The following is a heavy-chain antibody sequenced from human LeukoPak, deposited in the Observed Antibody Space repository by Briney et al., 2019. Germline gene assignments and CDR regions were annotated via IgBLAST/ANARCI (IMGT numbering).Heavy chain of an antibody. J-gene: IGHJ4*02. V-gene: IGHV3-33*01. Sequence: GRSLRLSCAASGFTFSSYGMHWVRQAPGKGLEWVAVIWYDGSNKYYADSVKGRFTISRDNSKNTLYLQMNSLRAEDTAVYYCATRNRITGTTLHYFDYWGQGTLVTVSS. CDR1: GFTFSSYG. CDR3: ATRNRITGTTLHYFDY. D-gene: IGHD1-20*01. CDR2: IWYDGSNK.